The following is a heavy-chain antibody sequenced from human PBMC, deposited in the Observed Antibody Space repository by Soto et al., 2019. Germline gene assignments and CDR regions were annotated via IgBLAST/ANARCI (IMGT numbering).Heavy chain of an antibody. Sequence: PSETLSLTCTVSGGSISSYYWSWIRQPPGKGLEWIGYIYYSGSTNYNPSLKSRVTISVDTSKNQFSLKLSSVTAADTAVYYCARGLRAQTYDFWSGYYFPNWGQGTLVTSPQ. J-gene: IGHJ4*02. D-gene: IGHD3-3*01. CDR1: GGSISSYY. CDR2: IYYSGST. V-gene: IGHV4-59*01. CDR3: ARGLRAQTYDFWSGYYFPN.